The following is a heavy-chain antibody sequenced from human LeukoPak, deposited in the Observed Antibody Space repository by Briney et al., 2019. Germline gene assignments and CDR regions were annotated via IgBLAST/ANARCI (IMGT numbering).Heavy chain of an antibody. D-gene: IGHD3-9*01. CDR3: ARDLDWSFDY. J-gene: IGHJ4*02. V-gene: IGHV3-74*01. CDR2: INSDGSST. Sequence: PGGSLRVSCAASGFTFSSYWMHWVRQPPGKGLVWVSRINSDGSSTSYADSVKGRFTISRDDARNSLHLQLNSLRDEDTAVYYCARDLDWSFDYWGQGALVTVSS. CDR1: GFTFSSYW.